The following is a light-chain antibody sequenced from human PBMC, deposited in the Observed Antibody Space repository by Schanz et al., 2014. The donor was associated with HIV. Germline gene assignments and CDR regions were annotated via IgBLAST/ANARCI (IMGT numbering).Light chain of an antibody. Sequence: QSALTQPASVSGSPGRSITISCTGTSSDIGAHNYVSWYQQQPGKAPKLMIYDVTDRPSGVSHRFSGSKSGNTASLTISGLQAEDDDDYYYSSYAGYGAPTLVVFGGGTKLTVL. CDR1: SSDIGAHNY. CDR3: SSYAGYGAPTLVV. J-gene: IGLJ3*02. CDR2: DVT. V-gene: IGLV2-14*03.